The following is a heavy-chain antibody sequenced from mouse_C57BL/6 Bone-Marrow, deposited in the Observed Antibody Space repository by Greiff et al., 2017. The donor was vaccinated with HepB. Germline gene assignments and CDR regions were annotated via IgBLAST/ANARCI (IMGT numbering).Heavy chain of an antibody. V-gene: IGHV5-4*01. CDR2: ISDGGSYT. Sequence: EVQLVESGGGLVKPGGSLKLSCAASGFTFSSYAMSWVRQTPEKRLEWVATISDGGSYTYYPDNVKGRFTISRDNAKNNLYLQMSHLKSEDTAMYYCARAPDGSSEAWFAYWGQGTLVTVSA. J-gene: IGHJ3*01. CDR1: GFTFSSYA. D-gene: IGHD1-1*01. CDR3: ARAPDGSSEAWFAY.